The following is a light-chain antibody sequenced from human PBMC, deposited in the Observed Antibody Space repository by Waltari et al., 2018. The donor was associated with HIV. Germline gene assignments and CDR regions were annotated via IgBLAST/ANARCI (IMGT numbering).Light chain of an antibody. Sequence: DIQMTPSPSTLSASVGDRVTITCRASQSISSWLAWYQQKPGKAPKVLIYKASSLESGVPSRFSGSCSGTEFTLTISSLQPDDFAIDYCQQYYSYSWDPFGQGTKVEIK. V-gene: IGKV1-5*03. CDR2: KAS. CDR1: QSISSW. J-gene: IGKJ1*01. CDR3: QQYYSYSWDP.